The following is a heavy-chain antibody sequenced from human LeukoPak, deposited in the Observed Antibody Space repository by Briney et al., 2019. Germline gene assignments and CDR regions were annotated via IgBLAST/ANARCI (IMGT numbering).Heavy chain of an antibody. CDR3: ASILLYSGSSGIDY. D-gene: IGHD6-6*01. Sequence: SQTLSLTCTVSGGSISSGDYYWSWIRQPPGKGLEWIGYIYHSGSTYYNPSLQSRVTISIDTSKNQFSLKLSSVIAADTAVYYCASILLYSGSSGIDYWGQGILVTVSS. CDR2: IYHSGST. J-gene: IGHJ4*02. V-gene: IGHV4-30-4*01. CDR1: GGSISSGDYY.